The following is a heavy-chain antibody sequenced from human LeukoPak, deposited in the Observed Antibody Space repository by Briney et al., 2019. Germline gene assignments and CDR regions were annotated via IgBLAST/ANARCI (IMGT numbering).Heavy chain of an antibody. CDR1: EFSVGSNY. J-gene: IGHJ4*02. CDR2: IYSGGST. Sequence: GGSLRLSCAASEFSVGSNYMTWVRQAPGKGLEWVSLIYSGGSTYYADSVKGRFTISRDNSKNTLYLQMNSLRAEDTAVYYCARGVVWGQGTLVTVSS. V-gene: IGHV3-66*01. CDR3: ARGVV.